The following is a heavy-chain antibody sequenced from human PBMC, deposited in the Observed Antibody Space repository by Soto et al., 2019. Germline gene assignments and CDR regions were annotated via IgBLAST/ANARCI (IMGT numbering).Heavy chain of an antibody. J-gene: IGHJ4*02. V-gene: IGHV4-30-2*01. Sequence: LSLTCAVSGGSISSGGYSWSWIRQPPGKGLEWIGYIYHSGSTYYNPSLKSRVTISVDRSKNQFSLKLSSVTAADTAVYYCARAYSSSSVDYWGQGTLVTVSS. CDR2: IYHSGST. CDR3: ARAYSSSSVDY. D-gene: IGHD6-6*01. CDR1: GGSISSGGYS.